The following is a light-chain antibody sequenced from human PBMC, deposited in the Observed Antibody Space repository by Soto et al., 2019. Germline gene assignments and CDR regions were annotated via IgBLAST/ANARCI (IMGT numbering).Light chain of an antibody. J-gene: IGKJ3*01. CDR1: QDISTW. V-gene: IGKV1-5*01. CDR3: QHRV. Sequence: DIQMTQSPSTLSASVGDSVTITCRASQDISTWLAWYQQRPGKAPHLLIYGASRLPSGVPSRFSGSGSGTEFTLTVSGLQADDFGTYYCQHRVFGPGTKVEIK. CDR2: GAS.